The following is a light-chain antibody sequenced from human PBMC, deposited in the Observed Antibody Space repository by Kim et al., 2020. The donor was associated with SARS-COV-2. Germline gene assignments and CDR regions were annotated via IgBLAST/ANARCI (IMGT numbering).Light chain of an antibody. J-gene: IGKJ3*01. CDR3: QQYDNLFT. CDR2: DAS. Sequence: SESVGDRVTITCQASQEISNYLNWYQKKPGKAPKLLIYDASNLETGVPSRFSGSGSGTDFTFTISSLQPEDIATYYCQQYDNLFTFGPGTKVDIK. V-gene: IGKV1-33*01. CDR1: QEISNY.